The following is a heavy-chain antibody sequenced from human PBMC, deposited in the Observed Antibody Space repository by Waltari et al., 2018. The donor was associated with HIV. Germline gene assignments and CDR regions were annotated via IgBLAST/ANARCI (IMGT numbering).Heavy chain of an antibody. J-gene: IGHJ4*02. CDR3: ARAGDCSSNKCSGGLMGC. V-gene: IGHV3-30*04. CDR2: RLCVGENK. D-gene: IGHD3-16*01. Sequence: QLVESGGGVVQPGGSLKLSFAASGFSFSNYAMHWVRQAPGKGLEWAALRLCVGENKKEGASVACRFTVSRDNSQSPVYLQMHSLRPGDTAVYYCARAGDCSSNKCSGGLMGCWGQGTLVTVSS. CDR1: GFSFSNYA.